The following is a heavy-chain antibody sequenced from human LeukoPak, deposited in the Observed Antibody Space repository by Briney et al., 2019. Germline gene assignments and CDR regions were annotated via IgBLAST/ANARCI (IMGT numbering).Heavy chain of an antibody. CDR1: GGSISSTY. V-gene: IGHV4-4*07. Sequence: PSETLSLTCSVPGGSISSTYCSSIRQPAGKGKGLNEPIYTSGSTNTNPSLKSRVNLSVAPNKNQLSLKLSSVTPTDPVVFYCARDFEDAIDIWGQGTMVSVSS. CDR2: IYTSGST. J-gene: IGHJ3*02. D-gene: IGHD3-9*01. CDR3: ARDFEDAIDI.